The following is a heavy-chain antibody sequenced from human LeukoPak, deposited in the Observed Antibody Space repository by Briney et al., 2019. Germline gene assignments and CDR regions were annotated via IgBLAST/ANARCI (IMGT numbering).Heavy chain of an antibody. J-gene: IGHJ4*02. CDR3: AKDHYWSIDY. CDR2: IKGDGIST. D-gene: IGHD3-3*01. Sequence: GGSLRLSCAASGFDFSSNWMHWVRHAPGQGLVWVSRIKGDGISTNYADSVKGRFTISRDIAKNTLYLQMNSLRAEDTGVYYCAKDHYWSIDYWGRETLVTVSS. V-gene: IGHV3-74*01. CDR1: GFDFSSNW.